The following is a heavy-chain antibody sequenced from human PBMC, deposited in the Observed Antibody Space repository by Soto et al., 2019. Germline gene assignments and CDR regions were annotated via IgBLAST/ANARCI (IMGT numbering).Heavy chain of an antibody. V-gene: IGHV3-23*01. CDR2: ISGSGGST. D-gene: IGHD3-22*01. CDR1: GFTFSSYA. Sequence: PGGSLRLSCAASGFTFSSYAMSWVRQAPGKGLEWVSAISGSGGSTYYADSVKGRFTIYRDNSKNTLYLQMNSLTAEDTAVYYCASEEASSAHFGLFYAWGQGTLVTVSS. J-gene: IGHJ5*02. CDR3: ASEEASSAHFGLFYA.